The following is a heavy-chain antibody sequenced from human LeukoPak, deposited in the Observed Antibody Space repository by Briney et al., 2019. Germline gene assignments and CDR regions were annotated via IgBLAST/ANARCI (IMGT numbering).Heavy chain of an antibody. CDR2: IIPIFGTA. J-gene: IGHJ5*02. CDR1: GGTFSSYA. Sequence: SVTVSFKASGGTFSSYAISWVRQAPGQGLEWMGGIIPIFGTANYAQKFQGRVTITRDMSTSTDYMELSSLRSEDTAVYYCARDNSVEDTAWWFDPWGQGTLVTVSS. CDR3: ARDNSVEDTAWWFDP. D-gene: IGHD4-23*01. V-gene: IGHV1-69*05.